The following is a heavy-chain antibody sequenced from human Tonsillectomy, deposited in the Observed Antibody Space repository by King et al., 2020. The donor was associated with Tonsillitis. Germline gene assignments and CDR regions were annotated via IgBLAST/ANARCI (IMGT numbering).Heavy chain of an antibody. CDR1: GFTFGTYT. Sequence: VQLVESGGGRVKPGAFLRLSCLASGFTFGTYTMNWVRQAPGKGLEWVSSLGTSYSDIYYADSVKGRFTISRDNAKNSLYLEMNSLRAEDTAVYYCTKAYRMAFSNWFYFDEWGQGTLVTVSS. J-gene: IGHJ4*02. D-gene: IGHD7-27*01. CDR2: LGTSYSDI. V-gene: IGHV3-21*06. CDR3: TKAYRMAFSNWFYFDE.